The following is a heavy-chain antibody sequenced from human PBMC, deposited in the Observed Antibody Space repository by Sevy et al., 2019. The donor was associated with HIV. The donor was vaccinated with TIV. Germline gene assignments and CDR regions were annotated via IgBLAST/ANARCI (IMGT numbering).Heavy chain of an antibody. J-gene: IGHJ4*02. CDR3: GRVGDSSGSGRSFDS. CDR1: GFIFSDHY. V-gene: IGHV3-72*01. CDR2: TRNRANSFST. D-gene: IGHD3-16*01. Sequence: GGSLRLSCAASGFIFSDHYMDWVRQAPGKGLEWVGRTRNRANSFSTEYAASGKGRFTISRDESRNSVYLQMNSLKTEDTAVYYCGRVGDSSGSGRSFDSWGQGTLVTVSS.